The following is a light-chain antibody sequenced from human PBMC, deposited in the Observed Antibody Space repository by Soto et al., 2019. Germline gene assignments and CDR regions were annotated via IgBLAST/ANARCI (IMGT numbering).Light chain of an antibody. J-gene: IGKJ1*01. Sequence: EMVLTQSPGTLSLSPGERATRSCRASQRVSSSYLAWYQQKPGQAPRLLIYGASSRATGIQDRFSGSGSGTDFPLTISRLEPEDFAVYYCEQYGSSLAWTFGQGTKVEIK. V-gene: IGKV3-20*01. CDR1: QRVSSSY. CDR3: EQYGSSLAWT. CDR2: GAS.